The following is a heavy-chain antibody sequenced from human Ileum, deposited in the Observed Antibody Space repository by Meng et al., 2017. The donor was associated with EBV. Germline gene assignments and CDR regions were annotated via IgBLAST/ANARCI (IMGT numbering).Heavy chain of an antibody. J-gene: IGHJ4*02. CDR3: ARRPTGIDY. CDR1: GGSLSGAY. V-gene: IGHV4-34*12. CDR2: IIHGGSP. Sequence: QVQLRQWGAGLLKPSETLSLTCAVNGGSLSGAYWNWIHQPPGKGLEWIGEIIHGGSPSYNPSLKSRVTISIDTSKNQLSLMLSSVTAADTAVYYCARRPTGIDYWGQGTLVTVSS. D-gene: IGHD2-8*02.